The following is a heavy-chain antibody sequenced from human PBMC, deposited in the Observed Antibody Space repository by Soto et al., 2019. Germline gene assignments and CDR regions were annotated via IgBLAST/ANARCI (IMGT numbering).Heavy chain of an antibody. CDR3: AHIPTYYQYDWFDP. Sequence: QITLKESGPTLVKPTQTLTLTCTFSGFSLTTRGVGVGWIRQPPGKALECLALIYWDDDKRYSPSLQSRLSITKDTSKNQVVLTMTNVDPVDTATYFCAHIPTYYQYDWFDPWGQGTLLSVSS. CDR1: GFSLTTRGVG. J-gene: IGHJ5*02. CDR2: IYWDDDK. D-gene: IGHD3-16*01. V-gene: IGHV2-5*02.